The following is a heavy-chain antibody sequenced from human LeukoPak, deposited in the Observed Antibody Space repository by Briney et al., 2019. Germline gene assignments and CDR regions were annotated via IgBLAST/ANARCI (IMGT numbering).Heavy chain of an antibody. J-gene: IGHJ6*03. D-gene: IGHD1-26*01. Sequence: GGSLRLSCAASGFTFSSYAMSWARQAPGKGLEWVSGISGSGGSTYYADSVKGRFTISRDNSKKTLYLQMNSLRAEDTAVYYCAKDSKIVGPTFRSYHYMDVWGKGTTVTVSS. CDR2: ISGSGGST. V-gene: IGHV3-23*01. CDR1: GFTFSSYA. CDR3: AKDSKIVGPTFRSYHYMDV.